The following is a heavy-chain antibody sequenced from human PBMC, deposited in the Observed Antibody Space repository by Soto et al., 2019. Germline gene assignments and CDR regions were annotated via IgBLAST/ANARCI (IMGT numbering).Heavy chain of an antibody. J-gene: IGHJ5*02. CDR3: ATISDRGIAAALVP. V-gene: IGHV3-23*01. CDR1: TFTFTNYA. D-gene: IGHD6-13*01. CDR2: ISGSGGTT. Sequence: GWSLRLFCVASTFTFTNYAMTWVRQAPGEGLEWVSAISGSGGTTYYAESVKGRFSISRDNSKNTLYLHLNSLRVEDTAIYYCATISDRGIAAALVPWGQATPVTVSP.